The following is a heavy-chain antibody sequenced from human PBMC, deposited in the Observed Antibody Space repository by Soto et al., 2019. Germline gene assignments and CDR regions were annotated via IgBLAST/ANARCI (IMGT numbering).Heavy chain of an antibody. V-gene: IGHV3-23*01. J-gene: IGHJ6*02. CDR1: GFTFSSYA. CDR3: AAASSPDYYYYGMDV. D-gene: IGHD6-13*01. CDR2: ISGSGGST. Sequence: GSLRLSCAASGFTFSSYAMSWVRQAPGKGLEWVSAISGSGGSTYYADSVKGRFTISRDNSKNTLYLQMNSLRAEDTAVYYCAAASSPDYYYYGMDVWGQGTTVTVSS.